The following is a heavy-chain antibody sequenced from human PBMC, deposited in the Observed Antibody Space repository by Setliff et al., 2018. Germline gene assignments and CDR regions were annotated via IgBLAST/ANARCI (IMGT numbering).Heavy chain of an antibody. J-gene: IGHJ4*02. D-gene: IGHD6-13*01. CDR2: IYHSGST. CDR1: GQSFSDYY. V-gene: IGHV4-34*01. Sequence: SETLSLTCAIYGQSFSDYYWSWVRQPPGKGLEWIGEIYHSGSTNYNPSLKSRITINPDTSKNQFSLQLNSVTPEDTAVYYCVRGRKAWHSSSWSTFDYWGPGTLVTVPQ. CDR3: VRGRKAWHSSSWSTFDY.